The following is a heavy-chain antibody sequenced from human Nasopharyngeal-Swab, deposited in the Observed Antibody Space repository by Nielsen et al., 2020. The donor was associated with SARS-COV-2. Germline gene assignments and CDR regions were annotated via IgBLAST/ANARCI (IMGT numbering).Heavy chain of an antibody. CDR3: ARGGSSFPFDY. Sequence: GESLKISCAASGFTFSKFYMSWVRQAAGKGLEWVANIKQDGSGSYYVDSVKGRFTISRDDANNSLYLQMNSLRAGDTGVDYCARGGSSFPFDYWGPGTLVTVSS. V-gene: IGHV3-7*01. CDR2: IKQDGSGS. D-gene: IGHD6-13*01. J-gene: IGHJ4*02. CDR1: GFTFSKFY.